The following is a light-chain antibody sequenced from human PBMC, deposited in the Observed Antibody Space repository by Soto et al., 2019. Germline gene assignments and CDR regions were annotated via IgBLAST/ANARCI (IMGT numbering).Light chain of an antibody. Sequence: QLVLTQSPSASASLGASVKLTCTLSGGHNNYAIAWHQQQPEKGPRYLMKLNSDGSHSKGDGIPDRFSGSSSGAERYLTISNLQSEDEADYYCQTWDTGIQVFGGGTKLTVL. CDR3: QTWDTGIQV. V-gene: IGLV4-69*01. CDR2: LNSDGSH. J-gene: IGLJ3*02. CDR1: GGHNNYA.